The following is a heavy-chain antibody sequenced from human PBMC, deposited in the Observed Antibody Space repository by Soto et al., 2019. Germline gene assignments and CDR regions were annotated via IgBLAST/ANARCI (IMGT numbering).Heavy chain of an antibody. CDR2: INHSGST. Sequence: SETLSLTCAVYGGSFSGYYWSWIRQPPGKGLEWIGEINHSGSTNYNPSLKSRVTISVDTSKNQFSLKLSSVTAADTAVYYCARGHCSSTSCYWAYYYYGMDVWGQGTTVTV. CDR3: ARGHCSSTSCYWAYYYYGMDV. CDR1: GGSFSGYY. V-gene: IGHV4-34*01. D-gene: IGHD2-2*01. J-gene: IGHJ6*02.